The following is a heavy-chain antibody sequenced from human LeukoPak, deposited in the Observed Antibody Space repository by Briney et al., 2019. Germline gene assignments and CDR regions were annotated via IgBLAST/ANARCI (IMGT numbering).Heavy chain of an antibody. Sequence: SQTLSLTCTVSGGSFSSGGYYWNWIRQHPGKGLEWIGYIYYSGSTYYNPSLKSRVTISVDTSKNQSSLKLSSVTAADTAVYYCAKGIDGDYFDYWGQGTLVTVSS. CDR1: GGSFSSGGYY. CDR3: AKGIDGDYFDY. D-gene: IGHD2-21*01. V-gene: IGHV4-31*03. J-gene: IGHJ4*02. CDR2: IYYSGST.